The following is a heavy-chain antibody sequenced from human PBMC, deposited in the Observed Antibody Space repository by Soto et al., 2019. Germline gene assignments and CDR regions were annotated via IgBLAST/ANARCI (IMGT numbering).Heavy chain of an antibody. CDR3: ARTYYYDSRGYYRTFDC. J-gene: IGHJ4*02. CDR1: GCTFGSYA. V-gene: IGHV3-23*01. Sequence: GGSLRLSCAASGCTFGSYAMSWVRLAPGKGLQWVSVAGPSGSSTFYADSVRGRFTISRHNVEITLYLQMNSLRVADTALYFCARTYYYDSRGYYRTFDCWGQGTLVTVSS. CDR2: AGPSGSST. D-gene: IGHD3-22*01.